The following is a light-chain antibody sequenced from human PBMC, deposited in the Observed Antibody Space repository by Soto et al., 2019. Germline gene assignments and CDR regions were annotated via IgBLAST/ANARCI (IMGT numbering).Light chain of an antibody. Sequence: QSVLTQPASVSGSPGQSITISCTGTSSDVGSNNLVSWYQQHPGKAPKLMIYEGSRRPSGVSNRFSGSKSGYTASLTISGLQAEDEADYYCCSYAGNYVFRTGTKVTVL. J-gene: IGLJ1*01. V-gene: IGLV2-23*01. CDR3: CSYAGNYV. CDR1: SSDVGSNNL. CDR2: EGS.